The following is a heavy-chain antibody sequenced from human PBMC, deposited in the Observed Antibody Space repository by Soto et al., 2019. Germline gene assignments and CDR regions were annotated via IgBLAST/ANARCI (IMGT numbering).Heavy chain of an antibody. CDR1: AGYFIHHY. J-gene: IGHJ3*02. CDR3: ARGGSSEWEVALDI. Sequence: PSETLTLTCAVSAGYFIHHYWHWLLQSHGKGHVWIGKIIYGGSRNFYTSLGCRDSTSLETSKNQFSLRLSSVTAADTAVYYCARGGSSEWEVALDIWVQGTMVTVSS. CDR2: IIYGGSR. D-gene: IGHD1-26*01. V-gene: IGHV4-34*12.